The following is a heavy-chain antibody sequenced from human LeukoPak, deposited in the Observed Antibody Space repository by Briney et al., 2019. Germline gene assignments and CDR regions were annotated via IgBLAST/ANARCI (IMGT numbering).Heavy chain of an antibody. Sequence: GGSLRLSCAASGFTFSSYWMSWVRQAPGKGLEWVANIKQDGSEKYYVDSVKGRFTISRDNAKNSLYLQMNSLRAEDTAVYYCARRASDSLYYYDSSGYYRYFDYWGQGTLVTVSS. V-gene: IGHV3-7*01. D-gene: IGHD3-22*01. CDR3: ARRASDSLYYYDSSGYYRYFDY. CDR2: IKQDGSEK. J-gene: IGHJ4*02. CDR1: GFTFSSYW.